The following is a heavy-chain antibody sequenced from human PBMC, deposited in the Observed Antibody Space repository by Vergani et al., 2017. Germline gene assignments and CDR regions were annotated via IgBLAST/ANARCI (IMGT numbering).Heavy chain of an antibody. V-gene: IGHV4-38-2*02. CDR1: GYSISRGYY. D-gene: IGHD3-10*01. CDR3: ARDHYGSGRNDAFDI. Sequence: QVQLQESGPGLVKPSETLSLTCSVSGYSISRGYYWGWIRQPPGKGLEWIATVFHSGSAYYNPSLRRRVTISVETSKNQFSLKLSSVTAADTAVYYCARDHYGSGRNDAFDIWGQGTMVTVSS. J-gene: IGHJ3*02. CDR2: VFHSGSA.